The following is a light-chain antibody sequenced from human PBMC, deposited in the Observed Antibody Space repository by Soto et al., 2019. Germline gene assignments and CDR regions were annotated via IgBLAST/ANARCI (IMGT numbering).Light chain of an antibody. V-gene: IGKV1-39*01. J-gene: IGKJ1*01. CDR1: QNIKTY. CDR3: QQSFVTPRT. CDR2: DST. Sequence: DIHMTQSPSPLSSSVVDRVTITCRTSQNIKTYLNWYQHKPRKAPDLLIHDSTTLQTGVPSRFSGRGSGTDFTLTISILQPEDFATYYCQQSFVTPRTFGPGTKVDIK.